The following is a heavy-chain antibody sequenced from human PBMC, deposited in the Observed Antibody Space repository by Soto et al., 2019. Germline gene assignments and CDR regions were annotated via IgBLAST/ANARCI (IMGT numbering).Heavy chain of an antibody. CDR3: ARDREGFGELGGDY. J-gene: IGHJ4*02. CDR2: ISAHNGNT. Sequence: QVQLVQSGAEVKKPGASVKVSCKATGYTFTSYGISWVRQAPGQGLEWMGWISAHNGNTNYAQNLQGRVTMTTDTPTTTAYMELGSLRSDDTAVYYCARDREGFGELGGDYWGQGTLVTVSS. V-gene: IGHV1-18*01. D-gene: IGHD3-10*01. CDR1: GYTFTSYG.